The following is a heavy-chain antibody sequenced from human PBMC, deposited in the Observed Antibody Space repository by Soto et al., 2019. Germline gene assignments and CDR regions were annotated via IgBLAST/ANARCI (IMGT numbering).Heavy chain of an antibody. D-gene: IGHD1-26*01. CDR3: AKPLFPPSGSYGLHDYYFDY. V-gene: IGHV3-30*18. J-gene: IGHJ4*02. Sequence: SLRLSCAASGFTFSSYGMHWVRQAPGKGLEWVAVISYDGSNKYYADSVKGRFTISRDNSKNTLYLQMNSLRAEDTAVYYCAKPLFPPSGSYGLHDYYFDYWGQGTLVTVPQ. CDR1: GFTFSSYG. CDR2: ISYDGSNK.